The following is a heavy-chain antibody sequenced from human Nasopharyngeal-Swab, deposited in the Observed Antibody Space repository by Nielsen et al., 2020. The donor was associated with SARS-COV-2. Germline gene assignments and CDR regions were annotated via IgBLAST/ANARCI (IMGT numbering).Heavy chain of an antibody. D-gene: IGHD3-10*01. V-gene: IGHV3-23*01. Sequence: GGSLRLSCAASGFTFTIYAMAWVRRAPGRGLEWVSAISASGGSTYYRNSVKGRFSISRDNSKNPLFLQMNSLTVDDTALYYCAKDDVVRGDAFDFWGQGTMVTVSS. J-gene: IGHJ3*01. CDR2: ISASGGST. CDR1: GFTFTIYA. CDR3: AKDDVVRGDAFDF.